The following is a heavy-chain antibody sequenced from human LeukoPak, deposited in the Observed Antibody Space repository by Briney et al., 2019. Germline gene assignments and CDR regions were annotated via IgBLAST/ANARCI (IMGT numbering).Heavy chain of an antibody. CDR1: GGSISSSSYY. J-gene: IGHJ3*02. V-gene: IGHV4-39*01. CDR3: ARLDITMVRGVIISAFDI. D-gene: IGHD3-10*01. CDR2: IYYSGST. Sequence: SETLSLTCTVSGGSISSSSYYWGWIRQPPGKGLEWIGSIYYSGSTYYNPSLKSRVTISVDTSKNQFSLKLSSVTAADTAVYYCARLDITMVRGVIISAFDIWGQGTMVTVSS.